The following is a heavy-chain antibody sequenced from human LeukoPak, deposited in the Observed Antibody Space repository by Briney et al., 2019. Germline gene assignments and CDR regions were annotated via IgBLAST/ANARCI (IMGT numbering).Heavy chain of an antibody. D-gene: IGHD3-9*01. J-gene: IGHJ4*02. CDR2: IYYSGST. Sequence: SVTLSLTCTVSGGSISSSNYYWGWIRQPPGKGLEWIGSIYYSGSTYYNPSLKSRVTISVDTSKNQFSLKLSSVSAADTAVYYCARHPVLRYLGTWGQGTLVTVSS. CDR1: GGSISSSNYY. V-gene: IGHV4-39*01. CDR3: ARHPVLRYLGT.